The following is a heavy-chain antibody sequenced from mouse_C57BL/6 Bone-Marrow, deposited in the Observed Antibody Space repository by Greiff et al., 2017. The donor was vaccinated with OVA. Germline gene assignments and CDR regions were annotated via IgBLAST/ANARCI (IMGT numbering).Heavy chain of an antibody. V-gene: IGHV1-19*01. J-gene: IGHJ3*01. CDR1: GYTFTDYY. Sequence: EVKLMESGPVLVKPGASVKMSCKASGYTFTDYYMNWVKQSHGKSLEWIGVINPYNGGTSYNQKFKGKATLTVDKSSSTAYMELNSLTSEDSAVYYCATRGRVWFAYWGQGTLVTVSA. CDR3: ATRGRVWFAY. CDR2: INPYNGGT.